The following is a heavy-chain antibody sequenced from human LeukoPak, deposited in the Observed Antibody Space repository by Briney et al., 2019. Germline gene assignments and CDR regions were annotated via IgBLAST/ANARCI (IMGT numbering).Heavy chain of an antibody. D-gene: IGHD5-12*01. CDR2: ISGSGDST. Sequence: GGSLRLSCAASGFTFSSYVMSWVRQAPGKGLEWVSGISGSGDSTYYADSVKGRFSISRDNSRDTLYLQINSLRADDTAPYYCAKASGYSGYDPFDYWGQGTLVTVSS. CDR3: AKASGYSGYDPFDY. J-gene: IGHJ4*02. CDR1: GFTFSSYV. V-gene: IGHV3-23*01.